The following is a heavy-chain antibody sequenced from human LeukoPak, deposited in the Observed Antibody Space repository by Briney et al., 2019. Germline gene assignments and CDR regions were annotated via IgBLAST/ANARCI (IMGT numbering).Heavy chain of an antibody. V-gene: IGHV4-34*01. D-gene: IGHD3-22*01. CDR2: INHSGST. CDR3: ARGIPGYFGTSGYYYEF. J-gene: IGHJ4*02. Sequence: SETLSLTCAVYGGSFSRYYWNWIRQPPGKGLEWIGEINHSGSTNFNPSLKSRVTISVDKSKNHFSLSLTSVSAADTAVYYCARGIPGYFGTSGYYYEFWGQGILVTVSS. CDR1: GGSFSRYY.